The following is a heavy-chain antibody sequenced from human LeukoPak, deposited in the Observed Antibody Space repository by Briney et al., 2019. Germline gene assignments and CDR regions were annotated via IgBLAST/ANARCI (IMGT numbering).Heavy chain of an antibody. V-gene: IGHV1-69*04. CDR3: ARAPYDYVWGSYRYLDY. J-gene: IGHJ4*02. D-gene: IGHD3-16*02. CDR1: GYTFTGYY. CDR2: IIPILGIA. Sequence: ASVKVSCKASGYTFTGYYMHWVRQAPGQGLEWMGRIIPILGIADYAQKFQGRVTITADKSTSTAYMELSGLRSEDTAVYYCARAPYDYVWGSYRYLDYWGQGTLVTVSS.